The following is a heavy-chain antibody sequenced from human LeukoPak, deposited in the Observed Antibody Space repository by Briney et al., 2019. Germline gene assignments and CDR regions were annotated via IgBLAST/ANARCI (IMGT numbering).Heavy chain of an antibody. V-gene: IGHV1-69*05. Sequence: RASVKVSCKASGGTFSSYAISWVRQAPGQGLEWMGGIIPIFGTANYAQKFQGRVTMTRDTSTSTVYMELSSLRSEDTAVYYCAIEGYCSSTSCPGAFDIWGQGTMVTVSS. CDR2: IIPIFGTA. CDR3: AIEGYCSSTSCPGAFDI. D-gene: IGHD2-2*01. J-gene: IGHJ3*02. CDR1: GGTFSSYA.